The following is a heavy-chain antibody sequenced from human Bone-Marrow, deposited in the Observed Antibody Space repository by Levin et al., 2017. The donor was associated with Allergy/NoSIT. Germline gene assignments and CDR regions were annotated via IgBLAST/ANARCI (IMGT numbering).Heavy chain of an antibody. CDR2: ISYDGSNK. Sequence: GGSLRLSCAASGFTFSSYAMHWVRQAPGKGLEWVAVISYDGSNKYYADSVKGRFTISRDNSKNTLYLQMNSLRAEDTAVYYCARGEGQDGYSSGFPVAFDIWGQGTMVTVSS. V-gene: IGHV3-30-3*01. CDR3: ARGEGQDGYSSGFPVAFDI. CDR1: GFTFSSYA. D-gene: IGHD6-19*01. J-gene: IGHJ3*02.